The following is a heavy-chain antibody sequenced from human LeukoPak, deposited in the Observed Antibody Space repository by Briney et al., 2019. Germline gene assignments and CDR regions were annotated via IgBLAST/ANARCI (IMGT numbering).Heavy chain of an antibody. D-gene: IGHD5-12*01. Sequence: GGSLRLSCAASGFTFSSYWMSWVRQPPGKGLEWVANIKQDGSEKYYVDSVKGRFTTSRDNAKNLLYLQMNSLRAEDTAVYYCAKDGGYSGSYPHWGQGTLVTVSS. V-gene: IGHV3-7*01. CDR2: IKQDGSEK. CDR1: GFTFSSYW. CDR3: AKDGGYSGSYPH. J-gene: IGHJ4*02.